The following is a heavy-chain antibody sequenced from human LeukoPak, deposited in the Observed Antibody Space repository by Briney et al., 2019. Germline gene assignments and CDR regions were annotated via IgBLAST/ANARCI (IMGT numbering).Heavy chain of an antibody. V-gene: IGHV1-18*04. CDR2: ISAYNGNT. J-gene: IGHJ4*02. Sequence: ASVKVSCKASGYTFTSYGISWVRQAPGQGLEWMGWISAYNGNTNYAQKLQGRVTMTTDTFTSTAYMELRSLRSDDTAVYYCARVAIMITFGGVIVSRPFDYWGQGTLVTVSS. D-gene: IGHD3-16*02. CDR1: GYTFTSYG. CDR3: ARVAIMITFGGVIVSRPFDY.